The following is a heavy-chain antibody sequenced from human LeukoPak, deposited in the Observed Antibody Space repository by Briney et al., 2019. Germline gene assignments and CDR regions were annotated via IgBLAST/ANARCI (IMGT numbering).Heavy chain of an antibody. CDR3: ADSNYWYPVDY. J-gene: IGHJ4*02. D-gene: IGHD4-11*01. CDR1: GFTFSNYA. V-gene: IGHV3-23*01. CDR2: ITSSGDTT. Sequence: PGGSLRLSCAASGFTFSNYAMRWVRQAPGKGLEWVSSITSSGDTTYYTDSVRGRFTISRDNSKNTLYLQMHSLRAEDTALYYCADSNYWYPVDYWGQGTLVTVSS.